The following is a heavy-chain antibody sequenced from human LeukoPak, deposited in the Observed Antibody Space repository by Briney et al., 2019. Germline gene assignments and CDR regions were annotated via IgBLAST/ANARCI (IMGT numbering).Heavy chain of an antibody. D-gene: IGHD3-3*01. CDR3: ATAGRRLFGVLIPLSFDY. J-gene: IGHJ4*02. V-gene: IGHV1-18*01. CDR1: GYTFTSYG. CDR2: ISAYNGNT. Sequence: ASVKVSCKASGYTFTSYGISWVRQAPGQGLEWMGWISAYNGNTNYAQKLQGRLTMTRDMSTSTVYMELSSLRSEDTALYYCATAGRRLFGVLIPLSFDYWGQGTLVTVSS.